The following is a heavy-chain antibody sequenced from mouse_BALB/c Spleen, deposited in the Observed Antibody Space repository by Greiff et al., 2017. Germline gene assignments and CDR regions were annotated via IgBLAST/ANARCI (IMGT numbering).Heavy chain of an antibody. CDR1: GFTFSSFG. CDR2: ISSGSSTI. J-gene: IGHJ3*01. CDR3: ARDYYGSKAWFAY. D-gene: IGHD1-1*01. Sequence: EVKLEESGGGLVQPGGSRKLSCAASGFTFSSFGMHWVRQAPEKGLEWVAYISSGSSTIYYADTVKGRFTISRDNPKNTLFLQMTSLRSEDTAMYYCARDYYGSKAWFAYWGQGTLVTVSA. V-gene: IGHV5-17*02.